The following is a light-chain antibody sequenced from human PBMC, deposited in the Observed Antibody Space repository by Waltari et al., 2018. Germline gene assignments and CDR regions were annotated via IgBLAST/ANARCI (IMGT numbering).Light chain of an antibody. V-gene: IGLV2-8*01. CDR2: EVN. J-gene: IGLJ2*01. Sequence: QSALTQPPSASGSPGPSVTISCSGSSSDVGSYIHVSWYQQHPGKAPRLIIYEVNKRPSGVPDRFSGSKSGNTASLTVSGLQSEDEAVYFCSSYTGIRSVIFGGGTHLSVL. CDR3: SSYTGIRSVI. CDR1: SSDVGSYIH.